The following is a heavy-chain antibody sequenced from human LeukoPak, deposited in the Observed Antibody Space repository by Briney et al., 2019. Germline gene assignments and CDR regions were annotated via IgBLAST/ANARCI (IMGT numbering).Heavy chain of an antibody. Sequence: ASVRVSYKASGYTFTLYYMHWVREAPGQGREWMGWIKPNSGGTSYAQNFQGRFTMTRDTSISTAYMELSRLRSDDTAVYYCARVTGYYYESSGYYHHAFDIWVRGTIVTVSS. CDR2: IKPNSGGT. J-gene: IGHJ3*02. CDR3: ARVTGYYYESSGYYHHAFDI. V-gene: IGHV1-2*02. CDR1: GYTFTLYY. D-gene: IGHD3-22*01.